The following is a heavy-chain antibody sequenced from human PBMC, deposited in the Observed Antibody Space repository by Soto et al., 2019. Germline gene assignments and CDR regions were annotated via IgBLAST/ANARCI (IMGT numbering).Heavy chain of an antibody. CDR3: ASSYDSSGYYFGY. V-gene: IGHV4-59*01. CDR2: IYYSGST. D-gene: IGHD3-22*01. CDR1: GGSICSYY. Sequence: SETLSLTCTVSGGSICSYYWGWIRQPPGKGLEWIGYIYYSGSTNYNPSLKSRVTISVDTSKNQFSLKLSSVTAADTAVYYCASSYDSSGYYFGYWGQGTLVTLSS. J-gene: IGHJ4*02.